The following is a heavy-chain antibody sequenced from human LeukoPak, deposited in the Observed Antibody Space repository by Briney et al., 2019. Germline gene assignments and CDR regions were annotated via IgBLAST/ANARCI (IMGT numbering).Heavy chain of an antibody. D-gene: IGHD3-10*01. CDR2: IGGSGAYT. CDR3: ARDRPNYYGADGHYYRRDGDY. J-gene: IGHJ4*02. V-gene: IGHV3-23*01. Sequence: GGSLRLSCTASGFTFDTYAMSWVRQAPGRGLEWVSSIGGSGAYTYYTGSVEGRFTVSRDNSRSTLFSQMGSLRAEDTAIYYCARDRPNYYGADGHYYRRDGDYWGQGTLVTVSS. CDR1: GFTFDTYA.